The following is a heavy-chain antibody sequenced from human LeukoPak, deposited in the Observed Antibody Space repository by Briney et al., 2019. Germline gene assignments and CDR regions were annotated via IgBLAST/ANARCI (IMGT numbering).Heavy chain of an antibody. CDR3: ARVKTEAAGTFDY. Sequence: GGSLRLSCAASGFTFSSYAMSWVRQAPGKGLEWVSAISGSGGSTYYADSVKGRFTISRDNSKNTLYLEMNSLRVEDTAVYYCARVKTEAAGTFDYWGQGTLVTVSS. J-gene: IGHJ4*02. CDR1: GFTFSSYA. CDR2: ISGSGGST. V-gene: IGHV3-23*01. D-gene: IGHD6-13*01.